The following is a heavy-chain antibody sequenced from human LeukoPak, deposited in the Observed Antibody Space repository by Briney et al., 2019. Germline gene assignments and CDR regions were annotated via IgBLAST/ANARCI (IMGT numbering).Heavy chain of an antibody. CDR1: GYSISSGTYC. CDR2: IYYRGST. D-gene: IGHD6-13*01. J-gene: IGHJ6*03. CDR3: ARTTESHSWRTRYYSYYMDV. V-gene: IGHV4-61*01. Sequence: SETLSLTCTVSGYSISSGTYCGCLRQPPPKRLLGWIGFIYYRGSTNYKPSLRSRVTISVDTSKNQFSLKLSSVTAADTAVYYCARTTESHSWRTRYYSYYMDVWGKGTTVTVSS.